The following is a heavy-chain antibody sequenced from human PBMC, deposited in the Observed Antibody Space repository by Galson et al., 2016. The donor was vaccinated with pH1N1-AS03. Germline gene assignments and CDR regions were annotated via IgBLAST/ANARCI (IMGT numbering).Heavy chain of an antibody. J-gene: IGHJ4*02. CDR1: GYSFPSHW. CDR3: ARWSNDYGSY. D-gene: IGHD4-17*01. V-gene: IGHV5-51*01. CDR2: INPSDSDT. Sequence: QSGAEVKKPGESLKISCKGSGYSFPSHWIAWVRQMPGKGLEWMGIINPSDSDTRYNSSFQGQVTISADASISTAYLQWNSLKAPDTAIYYCARWSNDYGSYWGQGTLVTVSS.